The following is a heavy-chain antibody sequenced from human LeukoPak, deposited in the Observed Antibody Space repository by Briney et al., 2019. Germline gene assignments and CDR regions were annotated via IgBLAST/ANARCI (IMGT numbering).Heavy chain of an antibody. V-gene: IGHV3-30*04. D-gene: IGHD6-13*01. CDR3: AKDRIAASGLSYYFDY. J-gene: IGHJ4*02. CDR2: ISYDGSNE. Sequence: GGSLRLSCAASGFTFSSYVMHWVRQAPGKGLEWVAIISYDGSNEYYADSVKGRFTISRDNSKNTLYLQMNSLRAEDTAVYYCAKDRIAASGLSYYFDYWGQGTLVTVSS. CDR1: GFTFSSYV.